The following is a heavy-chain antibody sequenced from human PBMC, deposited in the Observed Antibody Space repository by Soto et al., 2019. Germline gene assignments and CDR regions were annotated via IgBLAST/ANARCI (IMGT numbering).Heavy chain of an antibody. CDR1: QFTFNVYG. CDR2: ISVTGENS. Sequence: GGSLRLSCTASQFTFNVYGMSWVRQAPGKGLEWVSSISVTGENSLYADSVRGRFTMSRDNSEDILYLQMNSLRVDDTAMYYCAKQHGAWPSNWLDAWGQGALVTVSS. J-gene: IGHJ5*02. V-gene: IGHV3-23*01. CDR3: AKQHGAWPSNWLDA.